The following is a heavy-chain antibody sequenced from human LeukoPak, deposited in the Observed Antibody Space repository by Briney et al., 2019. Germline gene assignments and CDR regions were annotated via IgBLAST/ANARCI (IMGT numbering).Heavy chain of an antibody. CDR2: ISGSGGTI. CDR1: GFTLSSYE. CDR3: ARVAKYYYGSETYYFFEH. D-gene: IGHD3-10*01. J-gene: IGHJ4*02. V-gene: IGHV3-48*03. Sequence: GGSLRLSCAASGFTLSSYEMNWVRQTPGKGLEWVSYISGSGGTIYYTASVEGRFTISRDNAKNSLYLQMNSLRVEDTAVYYCARVAKYYYGSETYYFFEHWGQGTPVTASS.